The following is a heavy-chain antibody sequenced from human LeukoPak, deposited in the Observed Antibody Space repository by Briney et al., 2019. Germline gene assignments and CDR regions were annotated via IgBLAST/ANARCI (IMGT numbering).Heavy chain of an antibody. J-gene: IGHJ3*02. CDR3: ARDQEVAGTLNDAFDI. Sequence: PGGSLRLSCAASGFTFSSYGMSWVRQAPGKGLEWVSAISGSGGSTYYADSVKGRFTISRDNAKNSLYLQMNSLRAEDTAVYYCARDQEVAGTLNDAFDIWGQGTMVTVSS. D-gene: IGHD6-19*01. V-gene: IGHV3-23*01. CDR1: GFTFSSYG. CDR2: ISGSGGST.